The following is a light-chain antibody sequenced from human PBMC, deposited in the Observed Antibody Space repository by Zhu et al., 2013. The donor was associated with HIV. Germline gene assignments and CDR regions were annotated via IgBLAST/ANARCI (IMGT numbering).Light chain of an antibody. J-gene: IGLJ3*02. CDR3: ASWDDSVDGWV. CDR2: TDN. CDR1: SSDIGINT. Sequence: VLTQPPSASGTPGQRVTISCSGSSSDIGINTVNWYQHLPGTAPKLLIYTDNQRPSGVPDRFSGSKSGTSASLAISGLQSDDEADYYCASWDDSVDGWVFGGGTKVDRP. V-gene: IGLV1-44*01.